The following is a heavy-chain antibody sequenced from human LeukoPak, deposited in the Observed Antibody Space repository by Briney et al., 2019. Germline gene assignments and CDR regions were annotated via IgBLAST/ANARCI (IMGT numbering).Heavy chain of an antibody. J-gene: IGHJ4*02. CDR3: ASHPAMVRGAPFDY. D-gene: IGHD3-10*01. V-gene: IGHV1-69*05. CDR1: GYTLTELS. Sequence: SVKVSCKVSGYTLTELSMHWVRQAPGQGLEWMGGIIPIFGAANYAQKFQGRVTITTDESTSTAYMELSSLRSEDTAVYYCASHPAMVRGAPFDYWAREPWSPSPQ. CDR2: IIPIFGAA.